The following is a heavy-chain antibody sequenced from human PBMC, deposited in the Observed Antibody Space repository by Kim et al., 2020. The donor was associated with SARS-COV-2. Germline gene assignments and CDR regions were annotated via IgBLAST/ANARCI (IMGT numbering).Heavy chain of an antibody. Sequence: SVKGRFTISRDNAKNSLYLQMNSLRAEATAVYYCAGRLLRYYDSSGYLNYWGQGTLVTVSS. CDR3: AGRLLRYYDSSGYLNY. V-gene: IGHV3-11*03. D-gene: IGHD3-22*01. J-gene: IGHJ4*02.